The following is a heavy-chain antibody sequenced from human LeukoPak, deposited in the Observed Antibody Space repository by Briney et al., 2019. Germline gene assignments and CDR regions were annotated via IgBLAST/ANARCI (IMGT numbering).Heavy chain of an antibody. CDR3: ASGYSSGSDAFDI. V-gene: IGHV3-23*01. D-gene: IGHD6-19*01. Sequence: GGSLRLSCAASGFTFSSYAMSWVRQAPGKGLEWVSAISGSDYSTYYADSVKGRFTISRDNAKNSLYLQMNSLRAEDTAVYYCASGYSSGSDAFDIWGQGTMVTVSS. J-gene: IGHJ3*02. CDR1: GFTFSSYA. CDR2: ISGSDYST.